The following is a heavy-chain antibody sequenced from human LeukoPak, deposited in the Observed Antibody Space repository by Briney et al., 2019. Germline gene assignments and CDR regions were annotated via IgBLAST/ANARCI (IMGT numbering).Heavy chain of an antibody. CDR2: IYPGDSET. V-gene: IGHV5-51*01. J-gene: IGHJ4*02. CDR3: ARVARGSYSSLDY. CDR1: GNSFNSDW. D-gene: IGHD1-26*01. Sequence: GESLKISCKGSGNSFNSDWIGWVRQMPGKGLEWMGIIYPGDSETIYSPSFQGQVTISVDKSISTAYLQWSSLKASDIAMYYCARVARGSYSSLDYWGQGTLVTVSS.